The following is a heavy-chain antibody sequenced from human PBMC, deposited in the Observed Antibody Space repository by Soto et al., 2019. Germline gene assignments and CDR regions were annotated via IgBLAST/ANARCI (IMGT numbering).Heavy chain of an antibody. CDR1: GYTFTSYA. D-gene: IGHD4-17*01. CDR2: INAGNGNT. CDR3: ARDGCEELRCYYYYGMDV. V-gene: IGHV1-3*01. Sequence: QVQLVQSGAEVKKPGASVKVSCKASGYTFTSYAMHWVRQAPGQRREWMGWINAGNGNTKYSQKFQGRVTITRDTTASTAYMELSSLRSEDTAVYYCARDGCEELRCYYYYGMDVWGQGTTVTVSS. J-gene: IGHJ6*02.